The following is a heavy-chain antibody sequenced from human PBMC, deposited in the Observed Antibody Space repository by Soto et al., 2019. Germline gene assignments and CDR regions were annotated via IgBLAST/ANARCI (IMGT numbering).Heavy chain of an antibody. V-gene: IGHV3-21*01. CDR2: ISSSSSYI. J-gene: IGHJ4*02. CDR3: ARAGYSSGLFDY. Sequence: EVQLVESGGGLVKPGGSLRLSCAASGFTFSSYSMNWVHQAPGKGLEWVSSISSSSSYIYYADSVKGRFTISRDNAKNSLYLQMNSLRAEDTAVYYCARAGYSSGLFDYWGQGTLVTVSS. D-gene: IGHD6-19*01. CDR1: GFTFSSYS.